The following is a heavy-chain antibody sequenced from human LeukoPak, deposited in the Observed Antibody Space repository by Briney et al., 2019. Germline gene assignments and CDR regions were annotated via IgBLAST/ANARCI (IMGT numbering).Heavy chain of an antibody. D-gene: IGHD5-24*01. V-gene: IGHV3-73*01. CDR3: TSRGRDGYNFWDY. CDR1: GFTFSGSA. CDR2: IRSKANSYAT. Sequence: PGGSLRLSCAASGFTFSGSAMHWVRQASGKGLEWVGRIRSKANSYATAYAASVKGRFTISRNDSKNTAYLQMNSLKTEDTAVYYCTSRGRDGYNFWDYWGQGTLVTVSS. J-gene: IGHJ4*02.